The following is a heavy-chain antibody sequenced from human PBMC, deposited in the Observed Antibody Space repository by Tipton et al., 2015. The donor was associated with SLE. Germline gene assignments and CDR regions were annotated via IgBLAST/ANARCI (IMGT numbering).Heavy chain of an antibody. V-gene: IGHV3-30*04. Sequence: RSLRLSCAASGFIFSNYAMHWVRQAPGKGLEWVAYIHYDGINKFYGDSVKGRFFISRDISKNTVYLQMDSLRLEDTAVYYCAGEPRSLAYWGQGTLVTVSS. CDR1: GFIFSNYA. CDR3: AGEPRSLAY. CDR2: IHYDGINK. J-gene: IGHJ1*01.